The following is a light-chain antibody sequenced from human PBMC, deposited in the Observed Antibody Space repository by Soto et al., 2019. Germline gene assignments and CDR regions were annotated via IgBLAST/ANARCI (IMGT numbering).Light chain of an antibody. Sequence: ETVMTQSRSTLSVSPGGRATLSCRANQSISDTLAWYQQKPLQAPRILIHGASTRATGVQHRFSATGSATDFTLTIRGMQPEDSAVYFCKPYNNWPFSFGPGTRVELK. CDR2: GAS. CDR3: KPYNNWPFS. V-gene: IGKV3-15*01. CDR1: QSISDT. J-gene: IGKJ5*01.